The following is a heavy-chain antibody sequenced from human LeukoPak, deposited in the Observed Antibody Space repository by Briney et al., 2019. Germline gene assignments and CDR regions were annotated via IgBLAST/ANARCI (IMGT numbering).Heavy chain of an antibody. CDR3: ARGRLLWFGEWFFDY. D-gene: IGHD3-10*01. V-gene: IGHV3-11*06. J-gene: IGHJ4*02. Sequence: GGSLRLSCAASGFTFSDYYMSWIRQAPGKGLEWVSYISSSSSYTNYADSVKGRFTISRDNAKNSPYLQMNSLRAEDTAVYYCARGRLLWFGEWFFDYWGQGTLVTVSS. CDR1: GFTFSDYY. CDR2: ISSSSSYT.